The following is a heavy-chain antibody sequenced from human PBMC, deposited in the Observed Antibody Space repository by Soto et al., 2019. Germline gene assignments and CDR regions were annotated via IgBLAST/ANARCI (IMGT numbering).Heavy chain of an antibody. D-gene: IGHD5-12*01. CDR3: AKMVRRDGYNHWYFDL. V-gene: IGHV3-23*01. Sequence: EVQLLESGGGLVQPGGSLRLSCAASGFTFSSYAMSWFRQAPVKGLEWVSAISGRGGSTYYADSVKGRFTISRHNSKNTLYLQSNSLRAEDTAGDYCAKMVRRDGYNHWYFDLWGRVTLVTVSS. CDR1: GFTFSSYA. CDR2: ISGRGGST. J-gene: IGHJ2*01.